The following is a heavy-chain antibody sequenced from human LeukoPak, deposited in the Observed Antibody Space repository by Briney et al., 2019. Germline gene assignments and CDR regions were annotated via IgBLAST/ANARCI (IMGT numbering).Heavy chain of an antibody. J-gene: IGHJ6*02. CDR3: ARDPLNCSGGSCYPSYYYYGMDV. V-gene: IGHV1-69*04. CDR2: IIPILGIA. D-gene: IGHD2-15*01. CDR1: GGTFISYA. Sequence: SVKVSCKASGGTFISYAISWVRQAPGQGLEWMGRIIPILGIANYAQKFQGRVTITADKSTSTAYMELSSLRSEDTAVYYCARDPLNCSGGSCYPSYYYYGMDVWGQGTTVTVSS.